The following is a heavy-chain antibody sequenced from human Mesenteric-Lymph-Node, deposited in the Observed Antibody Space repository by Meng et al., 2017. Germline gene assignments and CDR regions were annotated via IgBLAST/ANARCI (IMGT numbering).Heavy chain of an antibody. J-gene: IGHJ4*02. CDR1: GDYIRSSSW. CDR2: IYHSGST. CDR3: ARVVTALWGYYFDY. D-gene: IGHD2-21*02. V-gene: IGHV4-4*02. Sequence: GRLGCFGPGLVKVSGSRTVTCAVTGDYIRSSSWWSWVRKPPGKGLEWIGEIYHSGSTNYNPSLKSRVTISLDKSKYQFSLKLSSVTAADTAVDYCARVVTALWGYYFDYWGQGTLVTVSS.